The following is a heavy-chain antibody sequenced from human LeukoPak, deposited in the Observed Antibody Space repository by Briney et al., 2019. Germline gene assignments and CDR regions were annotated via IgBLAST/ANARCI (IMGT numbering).Heavy chain of an antibody. Sequence: PSETLSLTCTVSGGSISSYYWSWIRQPAGKGLEWIGRIYTSGSTNYNPSLKSRVTMSVDTSKNQFSLKLSSVTAADTAVYYCARGFVVVPAADGSFDYWGQGTLVTVSS. D-gene: IGHD2-2*01. CDR2: IYTSGST. J-gene: IGHJ4*02. V-gene: IGHV4-4*07. CDR3: ARGFVVVPAADGSFDY. CDR1: GGSISSYY.